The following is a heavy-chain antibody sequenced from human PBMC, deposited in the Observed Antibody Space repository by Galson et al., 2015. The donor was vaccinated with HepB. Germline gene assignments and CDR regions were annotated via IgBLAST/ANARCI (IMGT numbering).Heavy chain of an antibody. CDR2: ITSSSNTI. Sequence: SLRLSCAASGFTFSSYSMNWVCQAPGKGLEWASYITSSSNTIKYADSVKGRFTISRDNARNSPYLQMNSLRVEDTAVYYCARMWGVSGAEWFDPWGQGTLVTVSS. CDR1: GFTFSSYS. J-gene: IGHJ5*02. V-gene: IGHV3-48*01. D-gene: IGHD3-10*01. CDR3: ARMWGVSGAEWFDP.